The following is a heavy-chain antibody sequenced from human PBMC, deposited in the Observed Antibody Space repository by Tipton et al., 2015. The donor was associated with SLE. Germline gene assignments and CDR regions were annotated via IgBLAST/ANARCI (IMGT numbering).Heavy chain of an antibody. J-gene: IGHJ4*02. V-gene: IGHV4-34*01. CDR3: AVPGMGGR. CDR1: GGSFSGYY. CDR2: INHSGST. D-gene: IGHD6-13*01. Sequence: TLSLTCAVYGGSFSGYYWSWIRQPPGKGLEWIGEINHSGSTNYNPSLKSRVTISVDTSKNQFSLKLSSVTAADTAVYYCAVPGMGGRWGQGTLVTVSS.